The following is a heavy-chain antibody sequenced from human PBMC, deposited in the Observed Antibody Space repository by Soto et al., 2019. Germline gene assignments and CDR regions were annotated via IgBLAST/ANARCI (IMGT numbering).Heavy chain of an antibody. CDR2: ISSNGGST. CDR1: GFTFSNYA. CDR3: ARFGFTYYYDY. V-gene: IGHV3-64*01. Sequence: EVPLVESGGGLVQPGGSLRLSCAASGFTFSNYAMNWVRQAPGKGLEYVSAISSNGGSTYYANSVKGRFTISRDNSKNTLYLQMGSLRAEDMAVYYCARFGFTYYYDYWGQGTLVTVSS. J-gene: IGHJ4*02. D-gene: IGHD3-10*01.